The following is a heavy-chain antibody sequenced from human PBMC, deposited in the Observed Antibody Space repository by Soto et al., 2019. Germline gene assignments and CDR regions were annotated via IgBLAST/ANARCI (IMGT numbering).Heavy chain of an antibody. CDR1: GFTFSNYG. CDR2: IWYDGNNK. CDR3: ARGLHSLFDY. Sequence: QVQLVESGGGVVQPGGSLRLSCAASGFTFSNYGMHWVRQAPGKGLEWVAVIWYDGNNKYYADSVKGRFTISRDNSNNTRYGQMTSLRAENTAVYYCARGLHSLFDYWGQGPLVTVSS. V-gene: IGHV3-33*01. D-gene: IGHD2-21*01. J-gene: IGHJ4*02.